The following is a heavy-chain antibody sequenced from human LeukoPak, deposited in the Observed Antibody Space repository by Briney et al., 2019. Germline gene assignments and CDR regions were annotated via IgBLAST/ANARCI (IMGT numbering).Heavy chain of an antibody. Sequence: GESLKISFKGSGXSFTSCWIGWVRQMPGKGLEWVGVIYPSDSDTRYSPSLQGQVTISVDKSSSTAYLQWSNLEASDSAMYYCAGSSTYDAFDIWGQGTMVTVSS. V-gene: IGHV5-51*01. J-gene: IGHJ3*02. CDR1: GXSFTSCW. CDR2: IYPSDSDT. CDR3: AGSSTYDAFDI.